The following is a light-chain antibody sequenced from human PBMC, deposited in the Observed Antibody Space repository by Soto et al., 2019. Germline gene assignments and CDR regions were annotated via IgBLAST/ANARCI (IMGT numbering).Light chain of an antibody. Sequence: EIVLTQSLGTLSLSPGERASLSCRASQSVSSNNLAWYQQKPGQAPRLLIYGASRRATGIPDRFSGSGSGTDFTLTIDRLEAEDFAVYFCQQYGSSPTSFGPGTKVDI. CDR1: QSVSSNN. CDR2: GAS. CDR3: QQYGSSPTS. V-gene: IGKV3-20*01. J-gene: IGKJ3*01.